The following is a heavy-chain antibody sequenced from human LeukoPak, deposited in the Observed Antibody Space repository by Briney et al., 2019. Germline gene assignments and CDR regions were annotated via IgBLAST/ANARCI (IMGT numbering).Heavy chain of an antibody. CDR2: INPNSGGT. CDR1: GYTFTGYY. D-gene: IGHD1-7*01. J-gene: IGHJ6*03. CDR3: ARVGTLLELELPTNPYYYMDV. Sequence: ASVKVSCKASGYTFTGYYMHWVRQAPGQGLEWMGWINPNSGGTNYAQKFQGRVTMTRDTSISTAYMELSRLRSDDTAVYYCARVGTLLELELPTNPYYYMDVWGKGTTVTVSS. V-gene: IGHV1-2*02.